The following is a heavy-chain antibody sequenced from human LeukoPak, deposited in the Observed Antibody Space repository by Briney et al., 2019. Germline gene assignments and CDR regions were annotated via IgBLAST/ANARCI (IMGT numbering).Heavy chain of an antibody. D-gene: IGHD3-22*01. Sequence: GRSLRLSCAASGFTFSNYGMHWVRQAPGKGLEWVALISYDGSNKYYADSVKGRFTISRDNSKNTYLQMNSLRAEDTAVYYCARGTYYDSSGYIYWGQGTLVTVSS. V-gene: IGHV3-30*03. CDR2: ISYDGSNK. J-gene: IGHJ4*02. CDR1: GFTFSNYG. CDR3: ARGTYYDSSGYIY.